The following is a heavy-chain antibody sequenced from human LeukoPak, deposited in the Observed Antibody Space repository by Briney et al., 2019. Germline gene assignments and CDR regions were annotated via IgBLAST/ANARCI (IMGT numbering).Heavy chain of an antibody. D-gene: IGHD3-10*01. J-gene: IGHJ6*02. CDR3: ARRITMVRGAPSGMDV. V-gene: IGHV1-2*02. CDR1: GYKFTDDY. CDR2: INPDSGFT. Sequence: ASVKVSCKASGYKFTDDYMHWVRQAPGQGLEFMGWINPDSGFTNYAQKFKGRGTMTRDTSISTAYLELRSLRSDDTAVYYCARRITMVRGAPSGMDVWGQGTTVTVSS.